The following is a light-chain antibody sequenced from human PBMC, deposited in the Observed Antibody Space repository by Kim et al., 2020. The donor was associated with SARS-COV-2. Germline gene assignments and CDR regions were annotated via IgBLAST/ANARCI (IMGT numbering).Light chain of an antibody. CDR2: SNS. CDR1: SSNIGSNP. Sequence: PGQRVTISCSGSSSNIGSNPVNWYQQLPGTAPKLLLYSNSQRPSGVPDRFSGSKSGTSASLAISGLQSEDEADYYCASWLGSRGVFGGGTQLTVL. J-gene: IGLJ3*02. CDR3: ASWLGSRGV. V-gene: IGLV1-44*01.